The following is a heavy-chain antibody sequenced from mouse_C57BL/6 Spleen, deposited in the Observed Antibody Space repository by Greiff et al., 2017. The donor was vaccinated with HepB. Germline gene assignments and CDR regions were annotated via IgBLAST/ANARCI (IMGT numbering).Heavy chain of an antibody. CDR3: VLGEYDYDDYFDY. Sequence: QVQLQQPGAELVRPGSSVKLSCKASGYTFTSYWMHWVKQRPIQGLEWIGNIDPSDSETHYNQKFKDKATLTVDKSSSTAYMQLSSLTSEDSAVYYCVLGEYDYDDYFDYWGQGTTLTVSS. CDR2: IDPSDSET. V-gene: IGHV1-52*01. D-gene: IGHD2-4*01. CDR1: GYTFTSYW. J-gene: IGHJ2*01.